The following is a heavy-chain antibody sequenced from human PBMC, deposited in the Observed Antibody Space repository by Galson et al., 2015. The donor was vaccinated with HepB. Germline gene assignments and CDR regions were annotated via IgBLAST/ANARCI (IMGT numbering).Heavy chain of an antibody. CDR1: GFTFSSYA. CDR3: AREADSSGYYYEGDAFDI. CDR2: ISYDGSNK. Sequence: SLRLSCAASGFTFSSYAMRWVRQAPGKGLEWVAVISYDGSNKYYADSVKGRFTISRDNSKNTLYLQRNSLRAEDTAVYYCAREADSSGYYYEGDAFDIWGQGTMVTVSS. J-gene: IGHJ3*02. D-gene: IGHD3-22*01. V-gene: IGHV3-30*04.